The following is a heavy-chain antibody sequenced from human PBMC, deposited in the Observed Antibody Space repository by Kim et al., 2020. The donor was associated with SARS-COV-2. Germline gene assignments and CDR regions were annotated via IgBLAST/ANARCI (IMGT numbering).Heavy chain of an antibody. CDR1: GFTFTSSA. D-gene: IGHD7-27*01. J-gene: IGHJ4*02. V-gene: IGHV1-58*01. CDR3: AAEIPGNWALDY. CDR2: IVVGSGNT. Sequence: SVKVSCKASGFTFTSSAVQWVRQARGQRLEWIGWIVVGSGNTNYAQKFQERVTITRDMSTSTAYMELSSLRSEDTAVYYCAAEIPGNWALDYWGQGTLVTVSS.